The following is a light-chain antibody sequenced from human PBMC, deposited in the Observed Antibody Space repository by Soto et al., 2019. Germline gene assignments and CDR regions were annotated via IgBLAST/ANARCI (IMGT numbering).Light chain of an antibody. CDR1: QGISNF. Sequence: DIQMTQSPSSLSASVGDRATITCRASQGISNFLAWYQQKPGKVPKLLISAASTLQSGVPSRFSGSGSGTDFTLTISSLQPEDVATYYCQKYDSAAYTFGQGTKLETK. V-gene: IGKV1-27*01. CDR2: AAS. J-gene: IGKJ2*01. CDR3: QKYDSAAYT.